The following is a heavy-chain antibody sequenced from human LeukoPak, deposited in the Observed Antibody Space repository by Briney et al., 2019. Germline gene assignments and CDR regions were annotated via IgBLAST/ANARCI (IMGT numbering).Heavy chain of an antibody. CDR3: ARQQHSWSYGYFDY. Sequence: GGSLRLSCAASGFTFSSYWMSWVRQAPGKGLEWVANIKQDETEKFYVDSVKGRFTISRDNAKNSLYLQMNSLRAEDTAVYYCARQQHSWSYGYFDYWGQGTLDTVSS. CDR1: GFTFSSYW. V-gene: IGHV3-7*01. D-gene: IGHD1-26*01. J-gene: IGHJ4*02. CDR2: IKQDETEK.